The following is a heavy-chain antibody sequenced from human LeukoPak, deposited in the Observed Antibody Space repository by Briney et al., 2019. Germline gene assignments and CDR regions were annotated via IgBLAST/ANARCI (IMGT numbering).Heavy chain of an antibody. CDR3: AIGSGLRYFDWLFDY. CDR2: ISAYNGNT. J-gene: IGHJ4*02. CDR1: GCTFTSYG. D-gene: IGHD3-9*01. Sequence: GASVKVSCKASGCTFTSYGISWVRQAPGQGLEWLGWISAYNGNTNYAQKLQGRVTMTTDTSTSTAYMELRSLRSDDTAVYYCAIGSGLRYFDWLFDYWGQGTLVTVSS. V-gene: IGHV1-18*01.